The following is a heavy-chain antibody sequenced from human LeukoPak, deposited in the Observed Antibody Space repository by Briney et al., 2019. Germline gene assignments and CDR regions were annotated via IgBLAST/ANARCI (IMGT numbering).Heavy chain of an antibody. CDR1: GYTFTGYY. D-gene: IGHD5-18*01. CDR3: ARAIRTAVVLFDY. CDR2: INPKSGGT. V-gene: IGHV1-2*02. J-gene: IGHJ4*02. Sequence: ASVKVSCKASGYTFTGYYMYWVRQAPGQGLEWMGWINPKSGGTKYVQKFQGRVIMTRDTSISTAYMELSRLRSDDTAVYYCARAIRTAVVLFDYWGQGTLVTVSS.